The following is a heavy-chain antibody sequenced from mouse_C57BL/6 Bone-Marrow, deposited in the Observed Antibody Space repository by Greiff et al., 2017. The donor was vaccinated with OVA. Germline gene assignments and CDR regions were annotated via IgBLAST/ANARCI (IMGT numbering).Heavy chain of an antibody. CDR2: IWSGGST. CDR3: ANYYGSSYENFGV. V-gene: IGHV2-2*01. Sequence: VKLMESGPGLVQPSQSLSITCTVSGFSLTSYGVHWVRQSPGKGLEWLGVIWSGGSTDYNAAFISRLSISKDNSKSQVFFKMNSLQADDTAIYYCANYYGSSYENFGVWGTGTTVTVSS. J-gene: IGHJ1*03. CDR1: GFSLTSYG. D-gene: IGHD1-1*01.